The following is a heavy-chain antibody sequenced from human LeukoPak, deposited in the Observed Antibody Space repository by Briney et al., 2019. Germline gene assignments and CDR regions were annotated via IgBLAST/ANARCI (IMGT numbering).Heavy chain of an antibody. CDR2: INHSGST. V-gene: IGHV4-34*01. Sequence: SETLSLTCALYGRSFSGYYWSWIRQPPGKGMEWIGEINHSGSTNYNPSLTSRVTISVDTSKNQFSLKLSSVTAADTVVYYWAGGTLLWGQGTLVTVSS. CDR3: AGGTLL. CDR1: GRSFSGYY. J-gene: IGHJ4*02.